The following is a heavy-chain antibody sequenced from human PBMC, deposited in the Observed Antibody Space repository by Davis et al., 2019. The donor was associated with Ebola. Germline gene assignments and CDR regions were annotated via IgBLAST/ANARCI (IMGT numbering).Heavy chain of an antibody. Sequence: GESLKISCAASGFTFSSHAMSWVRQALGKGLEWVSGIGGSGGSTNYADSVKGRFTISRDNSKNTLYLQMNSLRAEDTAVYYCAKDGGEIVVVGLWFDYWGQGTLVTVSS. CDR1: GFTFSSHA. D-gene: IGHD2-15*01. J-gene: IGHJ4*02. CDR2: IGGSGGST. V-gene: IGHV3-23*01. CDR3: AKDGGEIVVVGLWFDY.